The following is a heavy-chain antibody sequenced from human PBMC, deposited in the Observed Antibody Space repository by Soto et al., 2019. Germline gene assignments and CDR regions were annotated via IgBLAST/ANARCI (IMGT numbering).Heavy chain of an antibody. J-gene: IGHJ4*02. D-gene: IGHD5-12*01. CDR1: GFTFGASA. V-gene: IGHV3-73*01. CDR3: EKDHDEDFGYVLDYFNY. CDR2: IGSKGETYAT. Sequence: GGSLRLSCAASGFTFGASALQWVRQASGKGLEWLGRIGSKGETYATTYAASVKGRFTISRDNAKNSLYLEMNSLRSEDRAFFYCEKDHDEDFGYVLDYFNYGGRGTLVTVSS.